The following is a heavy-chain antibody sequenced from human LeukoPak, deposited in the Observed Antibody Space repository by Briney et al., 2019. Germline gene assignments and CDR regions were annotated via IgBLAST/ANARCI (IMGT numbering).Heavy chain of an antibody. D-gene: IGHD3-16*01. CDR2: LQSDGNNR. CDR3: AKNWATYYFDY. Sequence: XHWVRQAPGKGLEWVAFLQSDGNNRYYADSVKGRFTISRDNSKNTLFLQMSSLRAEDTAVYYCAKNWATYYFDYWGQGTLVTVSS. J-gene: IGHJ4*02. V-gene: IGHV3-30*02.